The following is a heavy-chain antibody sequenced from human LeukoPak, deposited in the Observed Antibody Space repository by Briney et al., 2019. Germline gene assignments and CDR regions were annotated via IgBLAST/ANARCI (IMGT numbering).Heavy chain of an antibody. D-gene: IGHD4-17*01. Sequence: SETLSLTCTVSGGSISSGGYYWSWIRQHPGKGLEWIGYIYYSGSTYYNPSPKSRVTISVDTSKNQFSLKLSSVTAADTAVYYCARGGRRNYGDYEVWFDPWGQGTLVTVSS. CDR3: ARGGRRNYGDYEVWFDP. CDR2: IYYSGST. J-gene: IGHJ5*02. V-gene: IGHV4-31*03. CDR1: GGSISSGGYY.